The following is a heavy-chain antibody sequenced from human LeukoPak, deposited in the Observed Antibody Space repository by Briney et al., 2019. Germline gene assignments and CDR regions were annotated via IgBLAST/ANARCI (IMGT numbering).Heavy chain of an antibody. D-gene: IGHD4-23*01. CDR1: GGSMSSAY. CDR2: LSFSGST. V-gene: IGHV4-4*07. J-gene: IGHJ4*02. Sequence: SATLSLTCTVSGGSMSSAYWSWIRQPAGKGLEWIGRLSFSGSTNYNPSLKSRVTMSADTSKNQFSLKLTSVTAADTAVYYCARDPNSALWGQGTLVTVSS. CDR3: ARDPNSAL.